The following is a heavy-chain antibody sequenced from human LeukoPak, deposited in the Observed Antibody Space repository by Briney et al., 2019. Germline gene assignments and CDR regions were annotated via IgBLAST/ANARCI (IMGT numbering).Heavy chain of an antibody. CDR1: GFTFSTYS. J-gene: IGHJ4*02. V-gene: IGHV3-48*01. CDR3: AKEHDGGYDY. Sequence: GGSLRLSCAASGFTFSTYSMNWVRQAPGKGLDWVSYISSSSSTIYYADSVKGRFTISRDSAKNSLYLQMNSLRAEDTAVYYCAKEHDGGYDYWGQGTLVTVSS. D-gene: IGHD5-12*01. CDR2: ISSSSSTI.